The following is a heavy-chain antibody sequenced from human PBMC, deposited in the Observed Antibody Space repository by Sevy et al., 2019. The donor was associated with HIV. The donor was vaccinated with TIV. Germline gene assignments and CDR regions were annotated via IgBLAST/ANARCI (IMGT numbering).Heavy chain of an antibody. CDR3: AKDDRIAVAGLIAFDI. D-gene: IGHD6-19*01. CDR2: IGGSGGST. Sequence: GGSLRLSCAASGFTFSSYAMSWVRQAPGKGLEWVSAIGGSGGSTYYADSVKGRFTISRDNSKSTLYLQMNSLRAEDTAVYYCAKDDRIAVAGLIAFDIWGQGTMVTVSS. V-gene: IGHV3-23*01. J-gene: IGHJ3*02. CDR1: GFTFSSYA.